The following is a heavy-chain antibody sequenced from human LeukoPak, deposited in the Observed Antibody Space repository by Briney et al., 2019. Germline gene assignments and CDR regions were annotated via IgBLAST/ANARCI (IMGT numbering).Heavy chain of an antibody. J-gene: IGHJ4*02. CDR2: ISANNGET. V-gene: IGHV1-18*04. CDR1: GYTFTNYG. CDR3: ARVPPSAHQLLSSDY. D-gene: IGHD2-2*01. Sequence: ASVMVSCKASGYTFTNYGISWVRRAPGQGLEWMAWISANNGETRYAQNFQGRVTMTTDTSTSTAYLELRSLRSDDTAVYYCARVPPSAHQLLSSDYWGQGTQVTVSS.